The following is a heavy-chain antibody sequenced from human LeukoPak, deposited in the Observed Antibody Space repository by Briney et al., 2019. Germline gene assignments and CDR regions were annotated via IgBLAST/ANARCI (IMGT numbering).Heavy chain of an antibody. J-gene: IGHJ6*02. CDR1: GYTFTSYY. CDR2: INPSGGST. CDR3: ARGGSSDDFWSGIPYYYYGMDV. Sequence: ASVKVSCKASGYTFTSYYMHWVRQAPGQGLEWMGIINPSGGSTSYAQEFQGRVTMTRDTSTSTVYMELSSLRSEDTAVYYCARGGSSDDFWSGIPYYYYGMDVWGQGTTVTVSS. D-gene: IGHD3-3*01. V-gene: IGHV1-46*01.